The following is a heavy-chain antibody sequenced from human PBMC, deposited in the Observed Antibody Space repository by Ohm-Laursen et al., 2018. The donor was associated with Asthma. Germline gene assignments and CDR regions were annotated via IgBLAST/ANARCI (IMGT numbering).Heavy chain of an antibody. Sequence: ASVKVSCKASGYSVTSYAFSWVRQAPGQGLEWMGGINSVFGGTTYPQKFQGRVTMTRNTSISTAYMELSSLRSEDTAVYYCARGFLAAGKNWFDPWGQGTLVTVSS. CDR1: GYSVTSYA. J-gene: IGHJ5*02. CDR3: ARGFLAAGKNWFDP. CDR2: INSVFGGT. V-gene: IGHV1-8*02. D-gene: IGHD6-13*01.